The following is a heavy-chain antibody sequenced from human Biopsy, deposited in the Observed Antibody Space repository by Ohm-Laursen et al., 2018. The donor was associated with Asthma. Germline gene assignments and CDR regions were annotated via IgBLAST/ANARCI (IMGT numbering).Heavy chain of an antibody. Sequence: GSLRLSCTASGFAVSRDHMSWVRQAPGKGREWVSVIYSGGTSHTADSVRGRFTISRDYSKNTLYLQMHSLRAEDTAVYYCARGDSSGWSHYYFDYWGQGTLVTVSS. CDR1: GFAVSRDH. J-gene: IGHJ4*02. D-gene: IGHD6-19*01. CDR2: IYSGGTS. V-gene: IGHV3-53*01. CDR3: ARGDSSGWSHYYFDY.